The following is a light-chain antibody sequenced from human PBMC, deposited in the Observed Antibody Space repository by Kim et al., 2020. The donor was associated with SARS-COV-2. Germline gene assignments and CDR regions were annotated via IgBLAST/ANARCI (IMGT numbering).Light chain of an antibody. J-gene: IGLJ3*02. CDR3: QSYDSSSSGGV. CDR2: ENN. CDR1: SGSIATNY. V-gene: IGLV6-57*04. Sequence: NFMLTQPHSVSASPGKPVIISCTRSSGSIATNYVQWYQQRPGSAPTTVIHENNQRPSGVPDRFSGSIDSTSNSASLTISGLKTEDDGDYYCQSYDSSSSGGVFGGGTKLTVL.